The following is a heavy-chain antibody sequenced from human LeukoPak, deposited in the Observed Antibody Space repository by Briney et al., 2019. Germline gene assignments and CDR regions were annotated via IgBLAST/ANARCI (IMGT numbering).Heavy chain of an antibody. Sequence: GGSLRLSCAASGFTFSSYAMHWVRQAPGKGLEWVAVISYDGSNKYYADSVKGRFTISRDNSKNTLYLQMNSLRAEDTAVYYCARDTHYDYDSSGYLLLWGQGTLVTVSS. CDR2: ISYDGSNK. CDR1: GFTFSSYA. D-gene: IGHD3-22*01. CDR3: ARDTHYDYDSSGYLLL. J-gene: IGHJ4*02. V-gene: IGHV3-30*04.